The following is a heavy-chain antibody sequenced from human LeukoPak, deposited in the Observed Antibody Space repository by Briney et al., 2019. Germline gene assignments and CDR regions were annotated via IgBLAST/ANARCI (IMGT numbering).Heavy chain of an antibody. CDR1: GVSFNDYY. CDR2: INHSGYT. V-gene: IGHV4-34*01. D-gene: IGHD4-17*01. CDR3: TRMTTGHDY. Sequence: SETLSLTCAVSGVSFNDYYWSWVRQTPGKGLEWIGEINHSGYTNDSPPLKSRVTLSIDTSRKQFSLNLRSATVADTGIYYCTRMTTGHDYWGQGTLVTVSS. J-gene: IGHJ4*02.